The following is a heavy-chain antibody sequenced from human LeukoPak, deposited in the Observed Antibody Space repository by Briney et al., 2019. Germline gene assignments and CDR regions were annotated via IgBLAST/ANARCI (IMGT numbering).Heavy chain of an antibody. D-gene: IGHD1-1*01. CDR3: ARHGLEPTSFYYYMDV. J-gene: IGHJ6*03. Sequence: NPSETLSLTCTVSGGSISSYYWSWIRQPPGKGLEWIGYIYYSGSTNYNPSLKSRVTISVDTSKNQFSLKVSSVTAADTAVYYRARHGLEPTSFYYYMDVWGKGTTVTVSS. CDR1: GGSISSYY. CDR2: IYYSGST. V-gene: IGHV4-59*08.